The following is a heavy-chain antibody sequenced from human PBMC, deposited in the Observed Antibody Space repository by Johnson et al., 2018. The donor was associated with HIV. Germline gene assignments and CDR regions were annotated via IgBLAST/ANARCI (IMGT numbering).Heavy chain of an antibody. V-gene: IGHV3-30*03. CDR2: ISYDGSNK. CDR1: GFTFTKYG. CDR3: ARVFGPTGIAVGGRDDAFDI. J-gene: IGHJ3*02. D-gene: IGHD6-19*01. Sequence: QVQLVESGGGVVHPGKSLRLSCAASGFTFTKYGMHWVRQAPGKGLEWVAVISYDGSNKYYADSVKGRFTISRDNSKNTLYLQMNSLRAEDTAVYYCARVFGPTGIAVGGRDDAFDIWCQGTMVTVSS.